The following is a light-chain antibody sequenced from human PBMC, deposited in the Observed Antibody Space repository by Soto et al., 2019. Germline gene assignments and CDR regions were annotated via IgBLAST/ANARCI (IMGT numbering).Light chain of an antibody. CDR3: SSYAARDNFVI. CDR2: EVY. Sequence: QSALTQPPSASGSPGQSVTISCTGTDSGVGGYNFVSWYQQHPGRAPKLMIYEVYQRPSGVPDRFSGSKSGNTASLTVSGLQAEDEANYYCSSYAARDNFVIFGGGTKLTVL. V-gene: IGLV2-8*01. CDR1: DSGVGGYNF. J-gene: IGLJ2*01.